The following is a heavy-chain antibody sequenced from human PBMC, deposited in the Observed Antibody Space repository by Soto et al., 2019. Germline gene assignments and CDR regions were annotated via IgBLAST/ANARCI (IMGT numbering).Heavy chain of an antibody. CDR2: IYPSGST. CDR1: GGSISSGGYS. D-gene: IGHD5-12*01. Sequence: SETLSLTCAVSGGSISSGGYSWSWIRQPPGKGREGIGYIYPSGSTYYNPSLKSRVTISVGRSKNQFSLKLSSVAAADTAVYYCARGASGYSGYERYYYFYAMDVWGQGTTVTVSS. J-gene: IGHJ6*01. CDR3: ARGASGYSGYERYYYFYAMDV. V-gene: IGHV4-30-2*01.